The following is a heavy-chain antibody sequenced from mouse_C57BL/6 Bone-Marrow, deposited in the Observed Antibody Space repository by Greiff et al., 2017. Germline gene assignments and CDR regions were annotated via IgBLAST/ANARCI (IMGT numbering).Heavy chain of an antibody. V-gene: IGHV14-4*01. CDR2: IDPENGDT. J-gene: IGHJ3*01. CDR1: GYNITDDY. Sequence: DVQLQESGAELVRPGASVKLSCTASGYNITDDYMHWVKQRPEQGLEWIGWIDPENGDTDYAKKFQGKATITADPSSNTAYLQLSSLTSEDTAVYYCTTRGYDADWGQGTLVTVSA. CDR3: TTRGYDAD. D-gene: IGHD2-2*01.